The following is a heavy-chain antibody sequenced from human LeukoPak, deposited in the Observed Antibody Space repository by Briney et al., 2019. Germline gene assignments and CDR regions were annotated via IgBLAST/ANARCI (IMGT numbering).Heavy chain of an antibody. CDR3: ARDSVYGSGSYYHYYGMDV. V-gene: IGHV3-66*01. Sequence: GGSLRLSCAASGFTFSRYGMHWVRQAPGKGLEWVSVIYSGGSTYYADSVKGRFTISRDNSKNTLYLQMNSLRAEDTAVYYCARDSVYGSGSYYHYYGMDVWGQGTTVTVSS. CDR1: GFTFSRYG. D-gene: IGHD3-10*01. CDR2: IYSGGST. J-gene: IGHJ6*02.